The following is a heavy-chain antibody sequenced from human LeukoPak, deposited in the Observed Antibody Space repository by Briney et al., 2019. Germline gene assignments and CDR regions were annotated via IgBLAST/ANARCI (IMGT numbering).Heavy chain of an antibody. J-gene: IGHJ5*02. CDR3: ARYEQRPGVTASDP. CDR2: INPDGSWT. D-gene: IGHD2-21*02. V-gene: IGHV3-74*01. CDR1: GFTFNSYW. Sequence: GGSLRLSCAASGFTFNSYWMVWFRQAPGKGLVWVSCINPDGSWTLHADSVKGRFAISRDYARNALYLQMNSLGVEDTAMYYCARYEQRPGVTASDPWSQGTLVTVST.